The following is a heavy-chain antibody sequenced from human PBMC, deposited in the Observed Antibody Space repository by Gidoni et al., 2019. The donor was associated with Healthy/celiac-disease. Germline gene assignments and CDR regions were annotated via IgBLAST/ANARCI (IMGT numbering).Heavy chain of an antibody. Sequence: QVQLQESGPGLVKPSQTLSLTCTVSGGSISSGSYYWRWIRQPAGKGLEWIGRISTSGSTNYNPSLKSRVTISVDTSKNQFSLKLSSVTAADTAVYYCARAIAVAGWGYFDYWGQGTLVTVSS. CDR2: ISTSGST. CDR1: GGSISSGSYY. J-gene: IGHJ4*02. D-gene: IGHD6-19*01. CDR3: ARAIAVAGWGYFDY. V-gene: IGHV4-61*02.